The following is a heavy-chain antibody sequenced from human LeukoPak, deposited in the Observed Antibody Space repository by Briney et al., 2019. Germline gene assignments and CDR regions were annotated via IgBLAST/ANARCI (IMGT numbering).Heavy chain of an antibody. CDR3: ARIRRCYDFWSGYYYYFDY. CDR1: GFSLSTSGMC. D-gene: IGHD3-3*01. CDR2: IDWDDDK. J-gene: IGHJ4*02. V-gene: IGHV2-70*01. Sequence: SGPALVKPTQTLTLTCTFSGFSLSTSGMCVSWIRQPPGKALEWLALIDWDDDKYYSTSLKTRLTISKDTSKNQVVLTMTNMDPVDTATYYCARIRRCYDFWSGYYYYFDYWGQGTLVTVSS.